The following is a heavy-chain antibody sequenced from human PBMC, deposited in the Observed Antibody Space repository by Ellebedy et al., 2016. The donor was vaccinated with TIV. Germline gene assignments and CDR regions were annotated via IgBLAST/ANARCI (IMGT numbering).Heavy chain of an antibody. V-gene: IGHV3-11*01. CDR1: GFRFSEYS. CDR3: ATTLRGGEDNYFFEH. CDR2: INASGITK. J-gene: IGHJ4*02. Sequence: GESLKISCAASGFRFSEYSMPWIRPAPVKRPEWVAYINASGITKYHGDAGQGRFTVSRDNAGDSLYLQINSLTAEDTAMYYWATTLRGGEDNYFFEHWGRGTLVTVSS. D-gene: IGHD3-10*01.